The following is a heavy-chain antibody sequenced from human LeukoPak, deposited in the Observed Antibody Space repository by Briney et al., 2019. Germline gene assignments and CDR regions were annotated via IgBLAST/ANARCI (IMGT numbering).Heavy chain of an antibody. Sequence: PGGSLRLSCAASGFTFSDHYMDWVRQAPGTGLERVGRTRNKANSYTTEYAASVKGRFTISRDDSKNSLYLQMNSLKTEDTAVYYCRGPLWWGQGTLVTVSS. D-gene: IGHD3-10*01. CDR3: RGPLW. CDR1: GFTFSDHY. V-gene: IGHV3-72*01. CDR2: TRNKANSYTT. J-gene: IGHJ4*02.